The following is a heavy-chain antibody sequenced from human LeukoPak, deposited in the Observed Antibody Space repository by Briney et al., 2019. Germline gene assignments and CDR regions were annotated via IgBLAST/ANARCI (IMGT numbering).Heavy chain of an antibody. CDR3: ARGRITIFGVVILDV. V-gene: IGHV1-69*05. CDR2: IIPIFGTA. D-gene: IGHD3-3*01. J-gene: IGHJ6*04. Sequence: ASVKVSCKASGGTFSSYAISWVRQAPGQGLEWMGGIIPIFGTANYAQKFQCRGTITTDESTSTAYMELSSLRSEDTAVYYCARGRITIFGVVILDVWGKGTTVTVSS. CDR1: GGTFSSYA.